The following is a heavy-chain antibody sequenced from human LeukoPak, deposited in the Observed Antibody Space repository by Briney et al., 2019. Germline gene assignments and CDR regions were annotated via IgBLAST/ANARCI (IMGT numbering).Heavy chain of an antibody. V-gene: IGHV4-30-2*01. Sequence: SETLSLTCAVSGGSISSGGYSWSWIRQPPGKGLEWIGYIYHSGSTYYNPSLKSRVTTSVDRSKNQFSLKLSSVTAADTAVYYCARARWASDAFDIWGQGTMVTVSS. D-gene: IGHD1-26*01. J-gene: IGHJ3*02. CDR1: GGSISSGGYS. CDR2: IYHSGST. CDR3: ARARWASDAFDI.